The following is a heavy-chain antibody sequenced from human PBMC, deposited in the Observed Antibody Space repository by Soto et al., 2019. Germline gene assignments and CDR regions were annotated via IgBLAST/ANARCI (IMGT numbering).Heavy chain of an antibody. CDR2: IYYSGST. D-gene: IGHD2-15*01. Sequence: TSETLSLTCTVSGGSISSSSYYWGWIRQPPGKGLEWIGSIYYSGSTYYNPSLKSRVTISVDTSKNQFSLKLSSVTAADTAVCYCARSPLGYCSGGSCFTPYYFDYWGQGTLVTVSS. V-gene: IGHV4-39*01. J-gene: IGHJ4*02. CDR1: GGSISSSSYY. CDR3: ARSPLGYCSGGSCFTPYYFDY.